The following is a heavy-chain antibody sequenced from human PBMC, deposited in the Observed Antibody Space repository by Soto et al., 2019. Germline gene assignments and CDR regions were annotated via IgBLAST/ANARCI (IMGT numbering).Heavy chain of an antibody. CDR1: GYSFTSYW. CDR3: ATGHVAADMYRWFDP. D-gene: IGHD2-15*01. CDR2: IYPGDSDT. V-gene: IGHV5-51*01. J-gene: IGHJ5*02. Sequence: GESLKISCKGSGYSFTSYWIGWVRQMPGKGLEWMGIIYPGDSDTRYSPSFQGQVTISADKSISTAYLQWSSLKASDTAMYYCATGHVAADMYRWFDPWGQGTLVTVSS.